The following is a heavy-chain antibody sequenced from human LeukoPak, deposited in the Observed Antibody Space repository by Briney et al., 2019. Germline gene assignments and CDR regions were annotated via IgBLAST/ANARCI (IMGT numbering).Heavy chain of an antibody. V-gene: IGHV3-23*01. CDR1: GFTFSSYA. J-gene: IGHJ6*04. CDR3: AELGITMIGGV. CDR2: ISGSGGST. Sequence: PTGGSLRLSCAASGFTFSSYAMTWVRQAPGKGLEWVSSISGSGGSTYYADSVKGRFTISRDNAKNSLYLQMNSLRAEDTAVYYCAELGITMIGGVWGKGTTVTISS. D-gene: IGHD3-10*02.